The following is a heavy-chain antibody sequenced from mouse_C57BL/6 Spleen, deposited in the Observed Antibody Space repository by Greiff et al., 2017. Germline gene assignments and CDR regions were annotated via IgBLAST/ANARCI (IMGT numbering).Heavy chain of an antibody. CDR1: GYTFTSYW. CDR3: ARGYYGSSWFAY. CDR2: IDPSDSYT. J-gene: IGHJ3*01. V-gene: IGHV1-69*01. Sequence: VKLQQPGAELVMPGASVKLSCKASGYTFTSYWMHWVKQRPGQGLEWIGEIDPSDSYTNYNQKFKGKSTLTVDKSSSTAYMQLSSLTSEDSAVYYCARGYYGSSWFAYWGQGTLVTVSA. D-gene: IGHD1-1*01.